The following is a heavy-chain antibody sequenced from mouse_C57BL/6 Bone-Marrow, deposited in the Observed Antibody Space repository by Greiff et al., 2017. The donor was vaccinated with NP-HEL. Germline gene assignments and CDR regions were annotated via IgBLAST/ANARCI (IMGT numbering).Heavy chain of an antibody. CDR1: GYTFTSYT. CDR2: INPSSGYT. CDR3: ARHPLWSYYYAMDY. V-gene: IGHV1-4*01. J-gene: IGHJ4*01. D-gene: IGHD1-1*02. Sequence: VQLQQSGAELARPGASVKMSCKASGYTFTSYTMHWVKQRPGQGLEWIGYINPSSGYTKYNQKFKDKATLTADKSSSIAYMQLSSLASEDSAVYYCARHPLWSYYYAMDYWGQGTSVTVSS.